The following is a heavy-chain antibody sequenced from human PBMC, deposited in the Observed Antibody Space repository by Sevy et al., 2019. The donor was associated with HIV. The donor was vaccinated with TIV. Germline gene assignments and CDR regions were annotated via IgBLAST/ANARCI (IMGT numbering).Heavy chain of an antibody. V-gene: IGHV3-9*01. CDR3: AKDLLPYGSGSYPLDY. J-gene: IGHJ4*02. D-gene: IGHD3-10*01. CDR1: AFRFEDYG. CDR2: IGWNSGSV. Sequence: GGSLRLSCAASAFRFEDYGMHWVRRAPGKGLEWVSGIGWNSGSVGYAVSVKGRFTISGDNAKNLLYLQRNSLTSEDTALYYCAKDLLPYGSGSYPLDYWGQGTVVTVSS.